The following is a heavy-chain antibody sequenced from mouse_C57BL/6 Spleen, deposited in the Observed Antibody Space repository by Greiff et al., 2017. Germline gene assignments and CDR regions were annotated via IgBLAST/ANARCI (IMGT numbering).Heavy chain of an antibody. J-gene: IGHJ2*01. D-gene: IGHD2-1*01. CDR2: IDPSDSET. V-gene: IGHV1-52*01. Sequence: QVQLQQSGAELVRPGSSVKLSCKASGYTFTSYWLHWVKQRPIQGLAWIGNIDPSDSETHYNQKFKDKATLTVDKSSSTAYMQLSSLTSEDSAVYYCARRGSWGNYDYFDDWGQGTTLTVSS. CDR3: ARRGSWGNYDYFDD. CDR1: GYTFTSYW.